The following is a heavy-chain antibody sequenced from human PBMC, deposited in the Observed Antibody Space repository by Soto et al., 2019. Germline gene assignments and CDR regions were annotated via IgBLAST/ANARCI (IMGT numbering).Heavy chain of an antibody. D-gene: IGHD3-10*01. CDR2: INTDGSSI. J-gene: IGHJ6*03. Sequence: EVQRVESGGGLVQPGGSLRLSCAASGFTLSSYWMHWVRQAPGKGLVWVPRINTDGSSISYADSVKGRFTISRDNAKNTLYLQMNSLRAEDTAVYYFARGSRPTYYYYYMDVWGKGTTVTVSS. CDR1: GFTLSSYW. CDR3: ARGSRPTYYYYYMDV. V-gene: IGHV3-74*01.